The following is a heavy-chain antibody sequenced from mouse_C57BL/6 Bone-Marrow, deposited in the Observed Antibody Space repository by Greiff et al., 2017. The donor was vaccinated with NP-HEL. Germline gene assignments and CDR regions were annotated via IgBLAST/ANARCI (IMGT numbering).Heavy chain of an antibody. CDR1: GFTFSDYG. Sequence: EVQGVESGGGLVKPGGSLKLSCAASGFTFSDYGMHWVRQAPEKGLEWVAYISSGSSTIYYADTVKGRFTISRDNAKNTLFLQMTSLRSEDTAMYYCARPLYLDYWGQGTTLTVSS. J-gene: IGHJ2*01. CDR3: ARPLYLDY. V-gene: IGHV5-17*01. CDR2: ISSGSSTI.